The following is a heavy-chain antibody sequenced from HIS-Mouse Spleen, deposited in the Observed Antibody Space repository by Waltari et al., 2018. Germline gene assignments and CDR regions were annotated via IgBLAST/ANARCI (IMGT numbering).Heavy chain of an antibody. Sequence: QVQLVQSGAEVKKPGASVKVSCKASGYTFTGYYMHWARQAPGQGLEWMGWINPNSGGTNYAQKSQGRVTMTRDTSISTAYMELGRLGSDDTAVYYCARERRDYCGTGSYDIGGDYYFDYWGQGTLVTVSS. V-gene: IGHV1-2*02. CDR2: INPNSGGT. D-gene: IGHD3-10*01. CDR3: ARERRDYCGTGSYDIGGDYYFDY. CDR1: GYTFTGYY. J-gene: IGHJ4*02.